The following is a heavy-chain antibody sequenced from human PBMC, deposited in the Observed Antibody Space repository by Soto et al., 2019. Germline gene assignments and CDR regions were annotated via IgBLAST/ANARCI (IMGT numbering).Heavy chain of an antibody. D-gene: IGHD2-21*01. CDR1: GFTFGNYW. V-gene: IGHV3-7*01. J-gene: IGHJ5*02. CDR2: IKQDGSER. CDR3: ASARHIGP. Sequence: GGSLRRSCAASGFTFGNYWMSWVRQAPGKGPEWVANIKQDGSERNYVDSVKGRFTISRDNAENSLYLQMNSLRVEDTGVYYCASARHIGPWGQGTLVTVSS.